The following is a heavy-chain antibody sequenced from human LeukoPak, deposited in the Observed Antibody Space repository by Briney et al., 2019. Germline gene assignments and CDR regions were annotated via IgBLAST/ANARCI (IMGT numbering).Heavy chain of an antibody. CDR3: ARRMYYYDSSGYGGYWLDP. CDR1: GGSISSYY. V-gene: IGHV4-59*08. Sequence: SETLSLTCTVSGGSISSYYWSWIRQPPGKGLEWIGYIHYSGSTNYNPSLKSRVTISVDTSKNQFSLKLSSVTAADTAVYYCARRMYYYDSSGYGGYWLDPWGQGTLVTVSS. CDR2: IHYSGST. D-gene: IGHD3-22*01. J-gene: IGHJ5*02.